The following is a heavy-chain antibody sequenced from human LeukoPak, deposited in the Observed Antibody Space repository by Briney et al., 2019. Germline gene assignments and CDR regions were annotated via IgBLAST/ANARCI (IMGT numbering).Heavy chain of an antibody. Sequence: SETLSLTCDVSGYSISGAYYWGWIRQPPGKGLEWIGTIYYSGSTNYNPSLKSRVAISVDTSKSQFSLKLNSVTAADTAVYYCARQLSGKYLQYFDYWGRGTLVTVSS. CDR1: GYSISGAYY. D-gene: IGHD1-26*01. CDR3: ARQLSGKYLQYFDY. V-gene: IGHV4-38-2*01. CDR2: IYYSGST. J-gene: IGHJ4*02.